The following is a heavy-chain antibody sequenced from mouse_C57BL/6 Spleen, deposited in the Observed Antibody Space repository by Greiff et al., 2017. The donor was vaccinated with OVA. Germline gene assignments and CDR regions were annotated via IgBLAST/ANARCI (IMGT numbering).Heavy chain of an antibody. V-gene: IGHV1-72*01. J-gene: IGHJ3*01. Sequence: QVHVKQPGAELVKPGASVKLSCKASGYTFTSYWMHWVKQRPGRGLEWIGRIDPNSGGTKYNEKFKSKATLTVDKPSSTAYMQLSSLTSEDSAVYYCARDHYGNTWFAYWGQGTLVTVSA. CDR3: ARDHYGNTWFAY. CDR2: IDPNSGGT. CDR1: GYTFTSYW. D-gene: IGHD2-1*01.